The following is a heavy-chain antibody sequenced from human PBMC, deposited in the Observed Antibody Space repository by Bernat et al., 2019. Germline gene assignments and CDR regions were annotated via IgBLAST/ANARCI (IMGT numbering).Heavy chain of an antibody. CDR2: IWYDGSNK. CDR1: GFTFSSYG. CDR3: ARERYSGYGYYFDY. V-gene: IGHV3-33*01. Sequence: QVQLVESGGGVVQPGRSLRLSCAASGFTFSSYGMHWVRQAPGKGLEWVAVIWYDGSNKYYADSVKGRFTISRDNSKNTLYLQMNSLRAEDTAVYYCARERYSGYGYYFDYWGQGTLVTVSS. D-gene: IGHD5-12*01. J-gene: IGHJ4*02.